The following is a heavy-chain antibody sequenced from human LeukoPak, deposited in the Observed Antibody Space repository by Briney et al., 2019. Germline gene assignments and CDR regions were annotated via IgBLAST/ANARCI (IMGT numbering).Heavy chain of an antibody. Sequence: XYYXSWIRQPPGXGLXWIGYIYYSGSTSYKPSLKSRVTISVDTSKNQFSLKLRSVTAADTAVYYCAXXXXQKXXXXMDVWGXGXTVTISS. CDR2: IYYSGST. V-gene: IGHV4-59*01. J-gene: IGHJ6*03. CDR3: AXXXXQKXXXXMDV. CDR1: XYY.